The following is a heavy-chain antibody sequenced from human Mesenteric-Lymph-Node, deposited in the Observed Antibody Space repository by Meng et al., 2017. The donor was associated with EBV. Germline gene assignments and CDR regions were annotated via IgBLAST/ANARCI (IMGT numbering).Heavy chain of an antibody. CDR3: ATCSRRPSCWFDP. CDR1: GGPISSGSYF. CDR2: IYYSGSP. D-gene: IGHD2-8*01. Sequence: VPLYESGPGPWKPADALSLTCPATGGPISSGSYFCSWIRQPPGKGLEWIGYIYYSGSPNYNPPLNSRVTISVDTSKNQFSLKLGSVTAADTAVYYCATCSRRPSCWFDPWGQGTLVTVSS. J-gene: IGHJ5*02. V-gene: IGHV4-61*01.